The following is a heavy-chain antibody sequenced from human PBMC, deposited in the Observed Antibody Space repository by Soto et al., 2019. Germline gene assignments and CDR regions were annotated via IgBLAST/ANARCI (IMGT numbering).Heavy chain of an antibody. CDR3: ARHCSSGGCSIGGDAFDI. D-gene: IGHD2-15*01. Sequence: SETLSLTCTVSGDSISSSIHYWGWIRQPPGKGLEWIGSIFYSGPTYYIPSLKSRVSISVDTSKKQFSLKLTSVTAADTAVYYCARHCSSGGCSIGGDAFDIWGQGTMVTVSS. V-gene: IGHV4-39*01. J-gene: IGHJ3*02. CDR2: IFYSGPT. CDR1: GDSISSSIHY.